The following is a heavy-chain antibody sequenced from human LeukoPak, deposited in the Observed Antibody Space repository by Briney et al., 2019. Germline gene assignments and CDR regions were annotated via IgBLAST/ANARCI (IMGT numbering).Heavy chain of an antibody. Sequence: SVKVSCKASGGTFSSYAISWVRQAPGQGLEWMGGIILIFGTANYAQKFQGRVTITADESTGTAYMELSSLRSEDTAVYYCARSPAIAAAGHPDYYYYMDVWGKGTTVTVSS. J-gene: IGHJ6*03. CDR2: IILIFGTA. CDR1: GGTFSSYA. CDR3: ARSPAIAAAGHPDYYYYMDV. D-gene: IGHD6-13*01. V-gene: IGHV1-69*01.